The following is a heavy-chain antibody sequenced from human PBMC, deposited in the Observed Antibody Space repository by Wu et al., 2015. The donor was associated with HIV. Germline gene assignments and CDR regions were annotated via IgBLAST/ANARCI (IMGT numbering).Heavy chain of an antibody. J-gene: IGHJ6*03. Sequence: QVQLVQSGAEVKKPGSSVKVSCKASGGTFSSYAISWVRQAPGQGLEWMGGIIPIFGTANYAQKFQGRVTITADESTSTAYMELSSLRSEDTAVYYCARGDIVATIQDDYYYMDVWGKGTTVTVSS. CDR1: GGTFSSYA. V-gene: IGHV1-69*12. CDR3: ARGDIVATIQDDYYYMDV. D-gene: IGHD5-12*01. CDR2: IIPIFGTA.